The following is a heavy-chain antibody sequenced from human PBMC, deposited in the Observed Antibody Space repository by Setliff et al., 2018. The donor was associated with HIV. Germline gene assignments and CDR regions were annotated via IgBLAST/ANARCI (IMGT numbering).Heavy chain of an antibody. CDR3: AKASSGGVVATITYYYYFYMDV. D-gene: IGHD5-12*01. Sequence: SLRLSCAVSGFTFSSYAMHWVRQAPGEGLEWVAVISFDGSNKYYADSVKGRFTISRDVSKNTLYLHMNSLRAEDTAVYYCAKASSGGVVATITYYYYFYMDVWGKGTTVTVSS. CDR2: ISFDGSNK. J-gene: IGHJ6*03. V-gene: IGHV3-30*04. CDR1: GFTFSSYA.